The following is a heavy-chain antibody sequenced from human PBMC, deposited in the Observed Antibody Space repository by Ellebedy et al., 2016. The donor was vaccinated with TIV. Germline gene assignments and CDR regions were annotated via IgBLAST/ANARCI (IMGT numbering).Heavy chain of an antibody. CDR1: GASVSSKSAA. CDR3: AREGQQKSVAGTLYYDYGMDV. V-gene: IGHV6-1*01. D-gene: IGHD6-19*01. Sequence: SQTLSLTCAISGASVSSKSAAWTWLRLSPSRGIEWLGRQYYMSKRNNEYAVSVGGRITINPDTSRNQFSLELNSVTTEDTAVYFCAREGQQKSVAGTLYYDYGMDVWGQGTTVTVPS. CDR2: QYYMSKRNN. J-gene: IGHJ6*02.